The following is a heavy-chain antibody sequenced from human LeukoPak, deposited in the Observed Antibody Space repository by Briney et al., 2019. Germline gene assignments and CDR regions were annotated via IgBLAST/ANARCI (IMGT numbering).Heavy chain of an antibody. CDR1: GVSFSDYY. CDR2: IQQSVYT. CDR3: ARGYSRVLIDD. Sequence: SETLSPTCAVYGVSFSDYYWSWIRQPPGKGLEWIGEIQQSVYTNYNPSLKSRVTISVDTSKNQPSLKLSSVTAADTAVYYCARGYSRVLIDDWGQGTLVTVSS. J-gene: IGHJ4*02. D-gene: IGHD1-26*01. V-gene: IGHV4-34*01.